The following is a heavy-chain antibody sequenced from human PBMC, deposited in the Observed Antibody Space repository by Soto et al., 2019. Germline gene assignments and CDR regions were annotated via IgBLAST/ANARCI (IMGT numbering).Heavy chain of an antibody. D-gene: IGHD3-10*01. CDR3: AKAWSTDYYCSGSCLDY. CDR1: GFTFSTYA. CDR2: VTGSGGRP. Sequence: EVQLLESGGGLVQPGGSLRLSCVASGFTFSTYAMSWVRQAPGKGLEWVSGVTGSGGRPYYADSVKGRFTIFRDNSKKMLYLQMNSLRAEDTAVYYCAKAWSTDYYCSGSCLDYWGQGTLVTVSS. V-gene: IGHV3-23*01. J-gene: IGHJ4*02.